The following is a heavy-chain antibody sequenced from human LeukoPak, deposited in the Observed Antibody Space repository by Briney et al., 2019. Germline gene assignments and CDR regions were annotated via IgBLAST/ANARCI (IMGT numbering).Heavy chain of an antibody. V-gene: IGHV5-51*01. CDR3: ARGAYGSGSSYNYYGMDV. J-gene: IGHJ6*02. D-gene: IGHD3-10*01. CDR2: IYPDDSDT. Sequence: GESLKISCKGSGYRFPTSWIAWVRQMPGKGLEWMGIIYPDDSDTIYNPSFEGQVTFSVDKSISTAYLQWSSLKASDTAIYYRARGAYGSGSSYNYYGMDVWGQGTPVTVSS. CDR1: GYRFPTSW.